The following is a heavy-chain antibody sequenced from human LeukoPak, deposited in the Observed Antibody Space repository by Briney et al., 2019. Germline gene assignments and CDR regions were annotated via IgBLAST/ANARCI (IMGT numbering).Heavy chain of an antibody. CDR1: GFTFDDYW. CDR2: INQDGSEK. Sequence: GGSLRLSCGASGFTFDDYWMSWVRQAPGQGLEWVANINQDGSEKYYLDSAKGRFTISRDNARNSLYLQVNSLRAEDTAVYYCAKGGTSGYSSTRHFWGGNYYFDYWGQGSLVTVSS. V-gene: IGHV3-7*01. D-gene: IGHD2-2*01. J-gene: IGHJ4*02. CDR3: AKGGTSGYSSTRHFWGGNYYFDY.